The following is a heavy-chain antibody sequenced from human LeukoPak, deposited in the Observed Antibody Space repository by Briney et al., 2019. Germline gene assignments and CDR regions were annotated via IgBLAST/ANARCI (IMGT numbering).Heavy chain of an antibody. J-gene: IGHJ4*02. CDR1: GFTFSSYS. CDR2: ISSSSSYI. D-gene: IGHD5-18*01. Sequence: PGGSLRLSCAASGFTFSSYSMNWVCQAPGKGLEWVSSISSSSSYIYYADSVKGRFTISRDNAKNSLYLQMNSLRAEDTAVYYCARGYVDTAMVEYWGQGTLVTVSS. V-gene: IGHV3-21*01. CDR3: ARGYVDTAMVEY.